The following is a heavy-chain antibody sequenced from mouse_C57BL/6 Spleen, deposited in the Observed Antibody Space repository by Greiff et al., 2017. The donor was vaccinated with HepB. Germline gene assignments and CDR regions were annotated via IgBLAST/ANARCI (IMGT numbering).Heavy chain of an antibody. Sequence: VKLMESGPGLVAPSQSLSITCTVSGFSLTSYAISWVRQPPGKGLEWLGVIWTGGGTNYNSALKSRLSISKDNSKSQVFLKMNSLQTDDTARYYCARIDDYDGGYYAMDYWGQGTSVTVSS. J-gene: IGHJ4*01. V-gene: IGHV2-9-1*01. CDR1: GFSLTSYA. CDR2: IWTGGGT. D-gene: IGHD2-4*01. CDR3: ARIDDYDGGYYAMDY.